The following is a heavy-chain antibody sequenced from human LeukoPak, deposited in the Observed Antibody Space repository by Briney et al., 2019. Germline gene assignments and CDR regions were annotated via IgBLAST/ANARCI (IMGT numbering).Heavy chain of an antibody. J-gene: IGHJ4*02. D-gene: IGHD2-21*02. V-gene: IGHV3-48*03. Sequence: PGGSLRFSCAASGFPVNKYEIHWVRQAPGKGLEWISYVDAGATSTNYADSVWGRFTLSRDNAQNSVHLQMNSLRDEDTAVYYCVRGRLLRSTKYFDSRGQGALVTVSS. CDR1: GFPVNKYE. CDR3: VRGRLLRSTKYFDS. CDR2: VDAGATST.